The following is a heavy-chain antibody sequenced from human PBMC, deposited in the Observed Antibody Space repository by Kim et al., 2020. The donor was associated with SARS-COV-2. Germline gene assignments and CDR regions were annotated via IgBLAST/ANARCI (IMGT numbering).Heavy chain of an antibody. CDR1: GFTFSSYA. Sequence: GGSLRLSCAASGFTFSSYAMSWVRQAPGKGLEWVSAISGSGGSTYYADSVKGRFTISRDNSKNTLYLQMNSLRAEDTAVYYCAKDPNSSGYYWPLHYFDYWGQGTLVTVSS. J-gene: IGHJ4*02. CDR3: AKDPNSSGYYWPLHYFDY. D-gene: IGHD3-22*01. CDR2: ISGSGGST. V-gene: IGHV3-23*01.